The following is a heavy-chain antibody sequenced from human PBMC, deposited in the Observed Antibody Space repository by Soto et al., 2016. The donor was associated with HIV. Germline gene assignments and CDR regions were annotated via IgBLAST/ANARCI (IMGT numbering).Heavy chain of an antibody. J-gene: IGHJ6*02. D-gene: IGHD3-22*01. CDR1: GGSISSGGYY. V-gene: IGHV4-31*03. CDR3: ARVPIWLLNYPSPRYQYYGMDV. CDR2: IYYSGST. Sequence: QVQLQESGPGLVKPSQTLSLTCTVSGGSISSGGYYWNWIRQHPGKGLEWIGNIYYSGSTNYNPSLKSRVTISVDTSKNQFSLKLSSVTAADTAVYYCARVPIWLLNYPSPRYQYYGMDVWGQGTTVTVSS.